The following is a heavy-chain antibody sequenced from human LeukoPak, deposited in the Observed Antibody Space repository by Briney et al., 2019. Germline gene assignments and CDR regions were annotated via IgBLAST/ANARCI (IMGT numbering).Heavy chain of an antibody. CDR2: ISGSGGST. Sequence: GGSPRLSCAASGFTFSSYSMNWVRQAPGKGLEWVSAISGSGGSTYYADSVKGRFTISRDNFKNTLYLQMNSLRADDTAGYYCAKGLGSGVRGTFDYWGQGTLVTVSS. CDR1: GFTFSSYS. CDR3: AKGLGSGVRGTFDY. J-gene: IGHJ4*02. V-gene: IGHV3-23*01. D-gene: IGHD3-10*01.